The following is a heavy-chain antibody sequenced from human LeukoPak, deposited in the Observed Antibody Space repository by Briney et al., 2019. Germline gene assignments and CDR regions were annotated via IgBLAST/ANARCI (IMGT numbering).Heavy chain of an antibody. J-gene: IGHJ6*02. Sequence: SETLSLTCTVSGGSISSGGYYWSWIRQPPGKGLEWIGEINHSGSTNYNPSLKSRVTISVDTSKNQFSLKLSSVTAADTAVYYCARVRKDYYYYYGMDVWGQGTTVTVSS. V-gene: IGHV4-39*07. CDR2: INHSGST. CDR3: ARVRKDYYYYYGMDV. CDR1: GGSISSGGYY.